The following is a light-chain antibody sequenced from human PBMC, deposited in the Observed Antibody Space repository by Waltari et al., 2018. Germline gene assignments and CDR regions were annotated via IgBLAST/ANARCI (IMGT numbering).Light chain of an antibody. CDR1: SSDVGSYNL. CDR2: EGS. J-gene: IGLJ3*02. V-gene: IGLV2-23*01. Sequence: QSALTQPASVSGSPGQSITISCTGTSSDVGSYNLVSWYQQHPGKAPKLMIYEGSKRPSGVSNRFSGSKSGNTASRTISGLQAEDEADYYCCSYTAGSTWVFGGGTKLTVL. CDR3: CSYTAGSTWV.